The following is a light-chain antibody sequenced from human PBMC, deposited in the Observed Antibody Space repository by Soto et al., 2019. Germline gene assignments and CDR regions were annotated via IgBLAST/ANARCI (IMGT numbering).Light chain of an antibody. Sequence: AIRMTQSPSSFSASTGDRVTITCRASQGISSYLAWYQQKQGKAPNLLIYAASTLQSGVPSRFSSSGSGTDFTLTINCLQSEDFATYYCQQYYSYPFTFGPGTKVDIK. CDR3: QQYYSYPFT. J-gene: IGKJ3*01. CDR2: AAS. CDR1: QGISSY. V-gene: IGKV1-8*01.